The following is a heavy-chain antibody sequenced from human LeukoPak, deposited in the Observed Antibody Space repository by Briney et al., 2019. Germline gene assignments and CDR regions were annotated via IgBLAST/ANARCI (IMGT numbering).Heavy chain of an antibody. D-gene: IGHD5-18*01. CDR3: ARTGDTERFDY. CDR1: GFTFSNYG. V-gene: IGHV3-33*01. CDR2: IRYDGSKK. J-gene: IGHJ4*02. Sequence: PGGSLRLSCAASGFTFSNYGMHWVRQAPGKGLEWAALIRYDGSKKDYADSVKGRFTISRDNSKNTLHLQMNSLRAEDTAVYYCARTGDTERFDYWGQGTLVTVSS.